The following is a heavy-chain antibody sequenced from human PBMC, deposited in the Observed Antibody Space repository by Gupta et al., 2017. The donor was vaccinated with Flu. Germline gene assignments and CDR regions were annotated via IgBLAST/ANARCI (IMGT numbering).Heavy chain of an antibody. CDR3: ARSRSPFRSGWY. V-gene: IGHV4-39*01. Sequence: SMYYGGSTYYTPSLKSRVTISVDTSKNQISMKLSSVTAADTAVYYCARSRSPFRSGWYWGQGTLVTVSS. J-gene: IGHJ4*02. CDR2: MYYGGST. D-gene: IGHD6-19*01.